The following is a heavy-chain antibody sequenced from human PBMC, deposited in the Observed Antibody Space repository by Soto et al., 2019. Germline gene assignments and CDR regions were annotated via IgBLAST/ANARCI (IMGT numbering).Heavy chain of an antibody. Sequence: SVKVSCKAPGGTFSSYAISWVRQAPGQGLEWMGGIIPIFGTANYAQKFQGRVTITADESTSTAYMELSSLRSEDTAVYYCARDYYDSSGYYYGFDYWGQGTLVTVSS. J-gene: IGHJ4*02. CDR1: GGTFSSYA. CDR2: IIPIFGTA. CDR3: ARDYYDSSGYYYGFDY. D-gene: IGHD3-22*01. V-gene: IGHV1-69*13.